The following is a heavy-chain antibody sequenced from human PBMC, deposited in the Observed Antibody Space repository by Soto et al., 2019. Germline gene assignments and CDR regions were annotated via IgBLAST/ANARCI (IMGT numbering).Heavy chain of an antibody. D-gene: IGHD4-17*01. CDR2: IFHSGSP. CDR3: ARDLHDYCDWYFDL. V-gene: IGHV4-30-2*01. J-gene: IGHJ2*01. Sequence: QLRLQESGSGLVKPSQTLSLTCAVSGGSISSGNDSWSGIRQPPGKGLEWIGYIFHSGSPYYNPSLKSRVTISVDRSKNQFSLRLSSVTAADTAVYYCARDLHDYCDWYFDLWGRGTLVTVSS. CDR1: GGSISSGNDS.